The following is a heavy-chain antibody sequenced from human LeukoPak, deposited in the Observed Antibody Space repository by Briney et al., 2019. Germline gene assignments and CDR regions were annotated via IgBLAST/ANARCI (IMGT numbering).Heavy chain of an antibody. J-gene: IGHJ3*02. CDR1: GFTFSSYS. V-gene: IGHV3-21*01. Sequence: GGSLRLSCAASGFTFSSYSMNWVRQAPGKGLEWVSSISSSSSYIYYADSVKGRFTISRDNAKNSLYLQMNSLRAEDTAVYYCARGSSGWLDDAFDIWGQGTMVTVSS. CDR2: ISSSSSYI. CDR3: ARGSSGWLDDAFDI. D-gene: IGHD6-19*01.